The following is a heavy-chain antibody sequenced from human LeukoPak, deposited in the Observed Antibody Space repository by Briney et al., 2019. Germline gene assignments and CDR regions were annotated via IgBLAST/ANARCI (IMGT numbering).Heavy chain of an antibody. D-gene: IGHD3-10*01. CDR3: AKLWFGGYYYYYGMDV. J-gene: IGHJ6*02. CDR2: ISHDGSNK. V-gene: IGHV3-30*18. CDR1: GFTFSSYG. Sequence: GGSLRLSCAASGFTFSSYGMHWVRQAPGKGLEWVAAISHDGSNKYYADSVKGRFTISRDNSKNTLYLQMNSLRAEDTAVYYCAKLWFGGYYYYYGMDVWGQGTTVTVSS.